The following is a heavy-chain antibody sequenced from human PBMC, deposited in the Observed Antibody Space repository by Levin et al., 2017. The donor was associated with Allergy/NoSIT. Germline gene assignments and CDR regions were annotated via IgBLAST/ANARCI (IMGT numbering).Heavy chain of an antibody. Sequence: GESLKISCAASGFTFSSYGMHWVRQAPGKGLEWVAVISYDGSNKYYADSVKGRFTISRDNSKNTLYLQMNSLRAEDTAVYYCANLGRDDAFDIWGQGTMVTVSS. CDR3: ANLGRDDAFDI. D-gene: IGHD1-26*01. J-gene: IGHJ3*02. CDR2: ISYDGSNK. V-gene: IGHV3-30*18. CDR1: GFTFSSYG.